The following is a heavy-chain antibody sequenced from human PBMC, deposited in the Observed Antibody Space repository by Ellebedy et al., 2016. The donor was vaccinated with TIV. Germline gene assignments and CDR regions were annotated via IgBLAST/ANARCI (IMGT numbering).Heavy chain of an antibody. CDR3: ARPREGGLYSSGWIIDY. Sequence: SVKVSCXASGGTFSSYAISWVRQAPGQGLEWMGGIIPIFGTANYAQKFQGRVTITADESTSTAYMELSSLRSEDTAVYYCARPREGGLYSSGWIIDYWGQGTLVTVSS. J-gene: IGHJ4*02. V-gene: IGHV1-69*13. CDR1: GGTFSSYA. CDR2: IIPIFGTA. D-gene: IGHD6-19*01.